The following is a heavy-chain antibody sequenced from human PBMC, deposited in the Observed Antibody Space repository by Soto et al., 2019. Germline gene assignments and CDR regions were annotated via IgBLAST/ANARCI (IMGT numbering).Heavy chain of an antibody. V-gene: IGHV1-18*01. D-gene: IGHD2-21*01. CDR2: INTFNGNT. CDR3: ARELGISPSAPLDY. CDR1: GYRFSSYG. J-gene: IGHJ4*02. Sequence: QVQLVQSGGEVKKPGASVMVSCKASGYRFSSYGLNWLRQAPGEGPEWMGWINTFNGNTNSAQKFQGRLRVTTDTSTSTVFMELSSLTPDDTAVYFCARELGISPSAPLDYWGQGTLITVSS.